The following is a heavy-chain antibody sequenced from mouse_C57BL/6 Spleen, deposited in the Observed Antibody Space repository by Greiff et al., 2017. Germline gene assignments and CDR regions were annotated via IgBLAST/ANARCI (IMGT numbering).Heavy chain of an antibody. Sequence: QVQLQQPGAELVRPGSSVKLSCKASGYTFTSYWMHWVKQRPIQGLEWIGNIDPSDSETHYNQKFKDKATLTVDKSSSTAYMQLSSLTSEDSAVYYCARVGYGSSDAMDYWGQGTSVTVAS. D-gene: IGHD1-1*01. CDR1: GYTFTSYW. J-gene: IGHJ4*01. CDR2: IDPSDSET. V-gene: IGHV1-52*01. CDR3: ARVGYGSSDAMDY.